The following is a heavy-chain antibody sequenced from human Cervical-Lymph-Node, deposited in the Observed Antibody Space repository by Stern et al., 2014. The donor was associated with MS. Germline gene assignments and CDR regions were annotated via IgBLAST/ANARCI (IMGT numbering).Heavy chain of an antibody. CDR1: GFALTTSGVG. J-gene: IGHJ2*01. D-gene: IGHD5-24*01. Sequence: QITLKESGPTLVKPTQTLTLTCTFSGFALTTSGVGVGWIRQPPGKALEWLGLVYWDDDSRYSPSLKSRLTITRDISKNQVVLTMTNMDPVDTATYYCAHTYNQLNFWYFDLWGRGNLVTVSS. CDR2: VYWDDDS. CDR3: AHTYNQLNFWYFDL. V-gene: IGHV2-5*02.